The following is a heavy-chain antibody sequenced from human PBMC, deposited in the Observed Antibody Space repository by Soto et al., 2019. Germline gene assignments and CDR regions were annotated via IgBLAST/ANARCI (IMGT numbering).Heavy chain of an antibody. CDR3: ARALAYDSRTTWYFDY. J-gene: IGHJ4*02. CDR2: ISAYNGNT. CDR1: GYTLTSYG. V-gene: IGHV1-18*04. Sequence: ASVKVSCKASGYTLTSYGISWVRQAPGQGLEWMGWISAYNGNTSYAQKLQGRVTMTTDTSTSTAYMELRSLRSDDTAVYYCARALAYDSRTTWYFDYWGQGTLVTVSS. D-gene: IGHD3-22*01.